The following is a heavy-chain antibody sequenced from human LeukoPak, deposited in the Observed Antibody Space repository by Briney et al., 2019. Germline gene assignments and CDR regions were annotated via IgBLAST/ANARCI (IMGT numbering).Heavy chain of an antibody. J-gene: IGHJ6*03. CDR2: INWNGGST. CDR3: AKVVRAGDYYYYYYMDV. Sequence: GGSLRLSCAASGFTFDDYGMSWVRQVPGKGLEWVSGINWNGGSTGNADSVKGRFTISRDNAKNSLYLQMNSLRAEDTAVYYCAKVVRAGDYYYYYYMDVWGKGTTVTVSS. V-gene: IGHV3-20*04. CDR1: GFTFDDYG.